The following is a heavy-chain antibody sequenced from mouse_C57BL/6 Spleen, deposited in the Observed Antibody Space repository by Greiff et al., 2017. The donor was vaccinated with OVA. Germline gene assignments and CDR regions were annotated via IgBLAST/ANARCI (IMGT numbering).Heavy chain of an antibody. V-gene: IGHV1-4*01. CDR2: INPSSGYT. Sequence: VQRVESGAELARPGASVKMSCKASGYTFTSYTMHWVKQRPGQGLEWIGYINPSSGYTKYNQKFKDKATLTADKSSSTAYMQLSSLTSEDSAVYYCARKLDEMDYWGQGTSVTVSS. J-gene: IGHJ4*01. CDR3: ARKLDEMDY. CDR1: GYTFTSYT.